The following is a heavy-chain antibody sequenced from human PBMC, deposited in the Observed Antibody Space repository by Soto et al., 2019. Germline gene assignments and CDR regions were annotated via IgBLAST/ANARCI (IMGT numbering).Heavy chain of an antibody. CDR3: ARDPYYYDSSGYYRGPDAFDI. CDR1: GFTFINYY. Sequence: ASVKVSCQASGFTFINYYMHWVRQAPGQGLEWMGVINPSGDSTNYAQKFQGRVTITADESTSTAYMELSSLRSEDTAVYYCARDPYYYDSSGYYRGPDAFDIWGQGTMVTVSS. J-gene: IGHJ3*02. CDR2: INPSGDST. D-gene: IGHD3-22*01. V-gene: IGHV1-46*01.